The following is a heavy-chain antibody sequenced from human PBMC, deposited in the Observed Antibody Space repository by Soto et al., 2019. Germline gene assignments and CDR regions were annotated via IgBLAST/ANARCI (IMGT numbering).Heavy chain of an antibody. D-gene: IGHD3-9*01. V-gene: IGHV3-30*03. CDR1: GFTFSSYG. CDR3: ARHPSNYDILTGP. Sequence: PGGSLRLSCAASGFTFSSYGMHWVRQAPGKGLEWVAVISYDGSNKYYADSVKGRFTISRDNSKNTLYLQMNSLRLSSVTAADTAVYYCARHPSNYDILTGPWGQGTLVTVSS. J-gene: IGHJ5*02. CDR2: ISYDGSNK.